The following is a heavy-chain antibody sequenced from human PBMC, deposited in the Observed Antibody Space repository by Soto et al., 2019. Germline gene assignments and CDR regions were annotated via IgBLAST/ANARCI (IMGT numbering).Heavy chain of an antibody. J-gene: IGHJ5*02. V-gene: IGHV3-23*01. D-gene: IGHD3-9*01. CDR2: ISGRGGST. CDR3: ATLDVLRYFAWLSHPNWFDP. CDR1: GFTFSSYA. Sequence: EVQLLESGGGLVQPGGSLRLSCAASGFTFSSYAMSWVRQAPGKGLEWVSAISGRGGSTYYADSVKGRFTISRDNSKNTIYLQMNRVRAEDTAVYYSATLDVLRYFAWLSHPNWFDPWGQGTLVTVSS.